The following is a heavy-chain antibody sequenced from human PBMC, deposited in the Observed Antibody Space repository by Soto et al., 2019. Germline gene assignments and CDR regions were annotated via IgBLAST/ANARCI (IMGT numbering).Heavy chain of an antibody. CDR2: IKSKSAGETT. CDR1: GFSFRTTW. J-gene: IGHJ4*02. Sequence: EVQLVESGGGLVKPGGSLRLSCAASGFSFRTTWMAWVRQAPGKGLEWVGRIKSKSAGETTDYADPVKGRFTISRDDSKDTLYLHMDSLETGDTAVYYCSTGSPFSRSVFDYWGQGTLVTVSS. V-gene: IGHV3-15*05. CDR3: STGSPFSRSVFDY. D-gene: IGHD3-3*01.